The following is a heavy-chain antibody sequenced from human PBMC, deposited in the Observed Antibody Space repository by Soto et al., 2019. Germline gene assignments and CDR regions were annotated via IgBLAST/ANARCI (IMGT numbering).Heavy chain of an antibody. D-gene: IGHD2-15*01. J-gene: IGHJ4*02. V-gene: IGHV3-30-3*01. Sequence: TGKGLEWVAIISYDGSNKYYADSVKGRFTISRDNAENSLHLQMNSLRAEDTAVYYCAIVLYCSDKSCYSWFDYWGQGTPVTVSS. CDR3: AIVLYCSDKSCYSWFDY. CDR2: ISYDGSNK.